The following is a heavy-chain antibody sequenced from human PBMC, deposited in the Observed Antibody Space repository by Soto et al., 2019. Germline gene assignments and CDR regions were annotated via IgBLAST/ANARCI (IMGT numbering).Heavy chain of an antibody. V-gene: IGHV3-11*01. Sequence: GGSLRLSCAASGFTFSDYYMSWIRQAPGKGLEWVSYISSSGSTIYYADSVKGRFTISRYNAKNSLYLQMNSLRAEDTAVYYCARASYGGNSAEYFQHWGQGTLVTVSS. D-gene: IGHD4-17*01. CDR2: ISSSGSTI. J-gene: IGHJ1*01. CDR1: GFTFSDYY. CDR3: ARASYGGNSAEYFQH.